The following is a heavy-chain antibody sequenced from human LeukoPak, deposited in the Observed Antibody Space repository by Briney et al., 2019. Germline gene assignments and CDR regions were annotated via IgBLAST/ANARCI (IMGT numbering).Heavy chain of an antibody. CDR2: INPNSGGT. Sequence: ASVKVSCKASGYTFTGYYMHWVRQAPGQGLEWMGWINPNSGGTNYAQKFQGRVTMTRDTSISTAYMELSRLRSDDTAVYYCAREGGTYYYGSGSYSWFDPWGQGTLVTVSS. CDR3: AREGGTYYYGSGSYSWFDP. V-gene: IGHV1-2*02. J-gene: IGHJ5*02. D-gene: IGHD3-10*01. CDR1: GYTFTGYY.